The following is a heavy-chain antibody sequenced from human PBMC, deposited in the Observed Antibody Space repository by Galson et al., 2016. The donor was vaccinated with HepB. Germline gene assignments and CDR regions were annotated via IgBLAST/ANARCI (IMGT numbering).Heavy chain of an antibody. D-gene: IGHD2-21*01. Sequence: LRLSCAASGFTFSSYWMHWVRQAPGKGLVWVSRINRDGTSTTYADSVKGRFTVSRDNAKNTLHLQMNSLRAEDTAVYYCARGLGGGDDYWGHGTLVTVSS. CDR1: GFTFSSYW. CDR2: INRDGTST. V-gene: IGHV3-74*01. J-gene: IGHJ4*01. CDR3: ARGLGGGDDY.